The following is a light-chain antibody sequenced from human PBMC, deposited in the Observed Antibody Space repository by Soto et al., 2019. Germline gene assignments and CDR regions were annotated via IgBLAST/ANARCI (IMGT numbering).Light chain of an antibody. CDR1: QGISEY. Sequence: DIQMAQSPSSLSASIGDRVTITCRASQGISEYLDGYQQRPGNAPNLLIYGASILQSGVPSRFSGSGSGTHFTLTISRLQPEDVATYYCHSYTSIPRTFGQGTTVEI. J-gene: IGKJ1*01. V-gene: IGKV1-27*01. CDR3: HSYTSIPRT. CDR2: GAS.